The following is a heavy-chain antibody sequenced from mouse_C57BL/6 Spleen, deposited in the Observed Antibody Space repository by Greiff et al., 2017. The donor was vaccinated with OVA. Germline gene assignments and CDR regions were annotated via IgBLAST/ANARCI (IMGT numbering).Heavy chain of an antibody. CDR3: ARKLGLGRHWYFDV. Sequence: VQLVESGPGLVQPSQSLSITCTVSGFSLTSYGVHWVRQSPGKGLEWLGVIWSGGSTDYNAAFISRLSISKDNSKSQVFFKMNSLQADDTAIYYCARKLGLGRHWYFDVWGTGTTVTVSS. D-gene: IGHD4-1*01. CDR2: IWSGGST. V-gene: IGHV2-2*01. J-gene: IGHJ1*03. CDR1: GFSLTSYG.